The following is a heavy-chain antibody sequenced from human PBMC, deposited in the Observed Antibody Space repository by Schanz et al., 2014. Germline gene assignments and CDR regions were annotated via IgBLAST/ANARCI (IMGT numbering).Heavy chain of an antibody. CDR1: TFTFSSDW. D-gene: IGHD4-17*01. CDR2: IGVDGTTT. CDR3: ARKMKLGVYGGKGHDSLDI. J-gene: IGHJ3*02. Sequence: EVQLLESGGGLVQPGGSLRLSCAASTFTFSSDWMSWVRQAPGKGLEWVSVIGVDGTTTYYADSVTGRFTISRDDAKKSMYLQMNNLRAEDTAVYYCARKMKLGVYGGKGHDSLDIWGQGTMVTVSS. V-gene: IGHV3-48*03.